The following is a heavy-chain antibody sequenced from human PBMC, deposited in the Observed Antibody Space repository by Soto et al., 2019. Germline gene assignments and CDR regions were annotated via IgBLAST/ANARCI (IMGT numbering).Heavy chain of an antibody. J-gene: IGHJ4*02. D-gene: IGHD2-2*01. CDR1: GFTFSSYA. V-gene: IGHV3-23*01. CDR3: AKERGEVGSSTSGYRAIDY. CDR2: ISGSGGST. Sequence: EVQLLESGGGLVQPGGSLRLSCAASGFTFSSYAMSWVRQAPGKGLEWVSAISGSGGSTYYADSVKGRFTISRDNSKNTRYLQMNSLRAEDTAGDDCAKERGEVGSSTSGYRAIDYWGQGTLVTVSS.